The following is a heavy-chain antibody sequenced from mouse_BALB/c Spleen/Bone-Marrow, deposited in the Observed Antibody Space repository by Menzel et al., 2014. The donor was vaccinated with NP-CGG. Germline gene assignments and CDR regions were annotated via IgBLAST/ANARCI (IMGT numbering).Heavy chain of an antibody. CDR2: INTNGGNT. Sequence: DVQLVESGGGLVQPGGSLKLSCAASGFTFSSYGMSWVRRTPDKRLELVATINTNGGNTYYPDSVKGRFTISRDNAKNTLYLQMSSLKSEDTAMYYCARGLDYWGQGTTLTVSS. J-gene: IGHJ2*01. CDR3: ARGLDY. V-gene: IGHV5-6-3*01. CDR1: GFTFSSYG.